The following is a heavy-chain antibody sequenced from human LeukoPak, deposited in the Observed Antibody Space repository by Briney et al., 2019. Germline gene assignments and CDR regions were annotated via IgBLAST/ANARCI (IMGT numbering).Heavy chain of an antibody. V-gene: IGHV1-8*01. D-gene: IGHD1-26*01. J-gene: IGHJ4*02. CDR2: MNPNSGNT. Sequence: ASVTVSCKASGYTFTSYDINWVRQAAGQGLEWMGWMNPNSGNTGYAQKFQGRVTMTRNTSISTAYMELSSLRSEDTAVYYCGRATSGSYFHWGQGTLVTVSS. CDR1: GYTFTSYD. CDR3: GRATSGSYFH.